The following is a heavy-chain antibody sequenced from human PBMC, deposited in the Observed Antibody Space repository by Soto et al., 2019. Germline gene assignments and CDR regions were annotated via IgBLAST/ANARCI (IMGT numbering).Heavy chain of an antibody. D-gene: IGHD6-19*01. CDR1: GFSLSSTRMA. J-gene: IGHJ4*02. CDR2: RYWDDDK. Sequence: QITLKESGPTLVKPTQTLTLTCTFSGFSLSSTRMAVGWIRKPPGKALEWLALRYWDDDKRYSPFLKSRLTITKDTSKNQVVLTMSNMDPVDTARYYCAHIVVAGLGYYFDYWGQGTLGTVAS. V-gene: IGHV2-5*02. CDR3: AHIVVAGLGYYFDY.